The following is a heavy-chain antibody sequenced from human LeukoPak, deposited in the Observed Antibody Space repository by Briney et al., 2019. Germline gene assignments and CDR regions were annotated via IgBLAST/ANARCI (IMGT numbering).Heavy chain of an antibody. CDR3: ARDFKIGYCSGGSCSSFDY. V-gene: IGHV3-21*01. CDR1: GFTFSSYS. Sequence: GGSLRLSCAASGFTFSSYSMNWVRQAPGKGLEWVSSISSSSSYIYYADSVKGRFTISRDNAKNSLYLQMNSLRAEDTAVYYCARDFKIGYCSGGSCSSFDYWGQGTLVTVSS. CDR2: ISSSSSYI. J-gene: IGHJ4*02. D-gene: IGHD2-15*01.